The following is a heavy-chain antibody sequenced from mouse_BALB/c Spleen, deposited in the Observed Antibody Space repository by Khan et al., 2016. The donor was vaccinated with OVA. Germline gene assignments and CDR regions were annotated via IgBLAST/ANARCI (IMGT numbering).Heavy chain of an antibody. Sequence: EVQLQESGPGPVNPSQSLSLTCTVTGYSITSDYAWNWIRQFPGNKLEWMGYISYSGRTSYNPSLKSRISINRDTSKNQVFLQLNSVTTEDTATYFCARSVTITTVVATDFDYWGQGTTLTVSS. V-gene: IGHV3-2*02. D-gene: IGHD1-1*01. CDR3: ARSVTITTVVATDFDY. J-gene: IGHJ2*01. CDR1: GYSITSDYA. CDR2: ISYSGRT.